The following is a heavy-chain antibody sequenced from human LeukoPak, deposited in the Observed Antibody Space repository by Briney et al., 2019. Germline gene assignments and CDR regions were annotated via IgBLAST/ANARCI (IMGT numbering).Heavy chain of an antibody. D-gene: IGHD3-9*01. CDR3: ARIALRYEMPGIEYYHYGMDV. CDR2: NIPILGIA. V-gene: IGHV1-69*02. CDR1: GGTFSSYT. J-gene: IGHJ6*02. Sequence: SVKVSCKASGGTFSSYTISWVRQAPGQGLEWMGRNIPILGIANYAQKFQGRVTITADKSTSTAYMELSSLRSEDTAVYYCARIALRYEMPGIEYYHYGMDVWGQGTTVTVSS.